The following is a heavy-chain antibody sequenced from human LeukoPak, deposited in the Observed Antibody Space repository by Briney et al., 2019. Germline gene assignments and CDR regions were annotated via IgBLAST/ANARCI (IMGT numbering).Heavy chain of an antibody. CDR2: IYYSGST. V-gene: IGHV4-30-4*08. Sequence: TQSLTCTVSGGSTSSGDYYWRRIRQPPGKGLEWIGYIYYSGSTYYNPSLKSRVTISVDTSKNQFSLKLSSVTAGDTVLYYCARVGVITGTKRCNWFDPWRGGTVVTVSS. CDR1: GGSTSSGDYY. D-gene: IGHD1/OR15-1a*01. CDR3: ARVGVITGTKRCNWFDP. J-gene: IGHJ5*02.